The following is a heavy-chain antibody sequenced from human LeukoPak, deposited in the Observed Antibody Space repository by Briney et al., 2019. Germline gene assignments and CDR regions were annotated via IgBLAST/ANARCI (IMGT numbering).Heavy chain of an antibody. V-gene: IGHV2-70*04. D-gene: IGHD1-26*01. J-gene: IGHJ4*02. CDR1: GFSLSTSGMR. Sequence: SGPTLVNPTQTLTLTFTFSGFSLSTSGMRAIWIRQPPGKALEWLARIDWDDDKFYSTSLKTRLTISKDTSKNQVVLTMTNMDPVDTATYYCARMARGSLIDYWGQGTLVTVSS. CDR3: ARMARGSLIDY. CDR2: IDWDDDK.